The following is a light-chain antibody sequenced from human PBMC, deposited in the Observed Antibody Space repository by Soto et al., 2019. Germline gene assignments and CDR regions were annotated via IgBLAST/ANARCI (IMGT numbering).Light chain of an antibody. J-gene: IGKJ4*01. Sequence: EIVLTQSPGTLSLSPGERATLSCRASQSVSSSYLAWYQQKPGQAPRLLIYGASSRATGIPDRFSGSGSGTGFTLTISRLEPEDFAVYYCQQYDSSPLTFGGGTTVEIK. CDR2: GAS. V-gene: IGKV3-20*01. CDR3: QQYDSSPLT. CDR1: QSVSSSY.